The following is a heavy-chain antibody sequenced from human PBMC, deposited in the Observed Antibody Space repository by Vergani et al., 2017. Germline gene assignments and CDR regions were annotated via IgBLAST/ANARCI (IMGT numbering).Heavy chain of an antibody. V-gene: IGHV2-26*01. Sequence: QVTLKESGPVLVKPTETPTLTCTVSGFSLSNARMGVSWIRQPPGKALEWLAHILWNDEKTYSKSLKSRLTISKDTSKSQVVLTMTNMDPLDTATYYCARIKEQYSGYYYYQLGDYWGQGTLVTVSS. J-gene: IGHJ4*02. CDR2: ILWNDEK. CDR3: ARIKEQYSGYYYYQLGDY. CDR1: GFSLSNARMG. D-gene: IGHD1-26*01.